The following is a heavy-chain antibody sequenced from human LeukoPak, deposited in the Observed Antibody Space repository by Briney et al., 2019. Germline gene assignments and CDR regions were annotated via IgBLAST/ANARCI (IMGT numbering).Heavy chain of an antibody. Sequence: GGSLRLSCAASGFTFNSFWMRWVRQSPGKGLEWLATITQDGSEEYYVDSVKGRFTISRDNAKNSLYLQMSSLRAEDTAVYYCARVAEGRSLDSWGQGTLVTVSS. D-gene: IGHD2-15*01. V-gene: IGHV3-7*05. CDR3: ARVAEGRSLDS. J-gene: IGHJ4*02. CDR2: ITQDGSEE. CDR1: GFTFNSFW.